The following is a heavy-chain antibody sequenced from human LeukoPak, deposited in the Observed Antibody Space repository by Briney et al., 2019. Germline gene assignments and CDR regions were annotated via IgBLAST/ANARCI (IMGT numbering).Heavy chain of an antibody. V-gene: IGHV3-23*01. CDR1: GFTFSSYS. J-gene: IGHJ4*02. Sequence: GGSLRLSCAASGFTFSSYSMNWVRQAPGKGLEWVSAISGSGGSTYYADSVKGRFTISRDNSKNTLYLQMNSLRAEDTAVYYCAKDGGELPATFDYWGQGTLVTVSS. D-gene: IGHD1-26*01. CDR3: AKDGGELPATFDY. CDR2: ISGSGGST.